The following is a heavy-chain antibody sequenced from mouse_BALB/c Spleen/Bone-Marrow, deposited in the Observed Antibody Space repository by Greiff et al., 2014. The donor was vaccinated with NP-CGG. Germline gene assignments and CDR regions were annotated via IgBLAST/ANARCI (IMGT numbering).Heavy chain of an antibody. Sequence: EVQLQQSGAELVKPGASVKLSCTASGFNIKDTYMHWVKQRPEQGLEWIGRIYPANGNTNYDPKFQGKATITADTSSNTAYLQLSSLTSEDTSVYYCASYYDGSSYGFAYWGQGTLVTVSA. V-gene: IGHV14-3*02. D-gene: IGHD1-1*01. CDR1: GFNIKDTY. J-gene: IGHJ3*01. CDR2: IYPANGNT. CDR3: ASYYDGSSYGFAY.